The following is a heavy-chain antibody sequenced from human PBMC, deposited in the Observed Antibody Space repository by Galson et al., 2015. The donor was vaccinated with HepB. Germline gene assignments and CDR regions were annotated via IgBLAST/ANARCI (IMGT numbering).Heavy chain of an antibody. D-gene: IGHD3-9*01. V-gene: IGHV3-9*01. CDR2: ISWNSGSI. CDR3: AKDIPPKLTLSGMDV. J-gene: IGHJ6*02. Sequence: SLRLSCAASGFTFDDYAMHWVRQAPGKGLEWVSGISWNSGSIGYADSVKGRFTISRDNAKNSLYLQMNSLRAEDTALYYCAKDIPPKLTLSGMDVWGQGTTVTVSS. CDR1: GFTFDDYA.